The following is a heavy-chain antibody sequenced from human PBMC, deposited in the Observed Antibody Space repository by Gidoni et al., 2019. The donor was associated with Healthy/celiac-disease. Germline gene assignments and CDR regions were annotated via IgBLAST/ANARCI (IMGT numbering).Heavy chain of an antibody. J-gene: IGHJ3*02. D-gene: IGHD3-10*01. Sequence: SSYGMHWVRQAPGKGLEWVAVIWYDGSNKYYADSVKGRFTISIDNSKNTLYLQMNSLRAEDTAVYYCARERGTGVNLGAFDIWGQGTMVTVSS. V-gene: IGHV3-33*01. CDR3: ARERGTGVNLGAFDI. CDR2: IWYDGSNK. CDR1: SSYG.